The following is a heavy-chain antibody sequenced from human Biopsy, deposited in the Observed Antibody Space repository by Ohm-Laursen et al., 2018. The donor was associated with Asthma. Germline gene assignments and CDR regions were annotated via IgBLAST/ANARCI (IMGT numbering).Heavy chain of an antibody. CDR3: ARGREGSGSYFTSHWFDP. J-gene: IGHJ5*02. V-gene: IGHV3-30-3*01. Sequence: SSLRLSCAASRFTYEMHWVRQAPGKGLEWVAVISYDGSSIYYADSVKGRFTISRDNSKNTLSLQMNSLTAEDTAVYYCARGREGSGSYFTSHWFDPWGQGTLVTVSS. D-gene: IGHD3-10*01. CDR2: ISYDGSSI. CDR1: RFTYE.